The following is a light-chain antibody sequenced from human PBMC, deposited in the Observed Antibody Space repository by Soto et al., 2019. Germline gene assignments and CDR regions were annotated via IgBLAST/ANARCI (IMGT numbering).Light chain of an antibody. Sequence: QSALTQPASVSGSPGQSITISCTGTSRDIGFYNYVSWYQQHPGKAPKLIIYEVAKRPSGVSSRFSGSKSGNTASLTISGLQAEDEADYHCSSYTSTGTLYVFGTGTKLTVL. CDR3: SSYTSTGTLYV. CDR2: EVA. CDR1: SRDIGFYNY. V-gene: IGLV2-14*01. J-gene: IGLJ1*01.